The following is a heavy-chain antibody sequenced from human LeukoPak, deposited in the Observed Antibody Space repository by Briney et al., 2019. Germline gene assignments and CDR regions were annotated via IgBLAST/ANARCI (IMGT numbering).Heavy chain of an antibody. V-gene: IGHV1-18*01. CDR2: ISGDNGNT. D-gene: IGHD2-15*01. CDR3: ARIPYCSGGSCYFRPNNWFDP. CDR1: GYTFSNYG. Sequence: ASVKVSCKASGYTFSNYGISWVRQAPGQGLEWMGWISGDNGNTNYPQKLQGRGTMTTDTSTSTAYMELRSLRSDDTAVYYCARIPYCSGGSCYFRPNNWFDPWGQGTLVTVSS. J-gene: IGHJ5*02.